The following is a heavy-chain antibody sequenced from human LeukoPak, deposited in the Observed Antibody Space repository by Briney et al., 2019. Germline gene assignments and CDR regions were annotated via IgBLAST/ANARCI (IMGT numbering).Heavy chain of an antibody. J-gene: IGHJ6*03. V-gene: IGHV4-61*01. CDR2: VYYRGTT. Sequence: SETLSLTCTVSGGSISSGSYYWSWLRQSPGKGLEWIGNVYYRGTTNYNPSLKNRVTIAVDTSKKQVSLKVTAMTAADTAVYYCARVNSDCSNEICNVGYYYYMDVWGKGTTVTVSS. CDR1: GGSISSGSYY. D-gene: IGHD2-8*01. CDR3: ARVNSDCSNEICNVGYYYYMDV.